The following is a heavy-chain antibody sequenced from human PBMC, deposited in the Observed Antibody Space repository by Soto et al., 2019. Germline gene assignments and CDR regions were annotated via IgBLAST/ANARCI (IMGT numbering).Heavy chain of an antibody. D-gene: IGHD1-1*01. V-gene: IGHV3-30*18. CDR1: GFTFSDHG. Sequence: QVQLVESGGGVVQPGTSLRPSCAASGFTFSDHGMHWVRQAPGKGLEWVAVISHDGNSKYYGDSVKGRFTVSRDNSNNMAYLQMNSLRLEDTAMYYCAKQFDLGGLEDYWGQGTLVTVSS. CDR2: ISHDGNSK. J-gene: IGHJ4*02. CDR3: AKQFDLGGLEDY.